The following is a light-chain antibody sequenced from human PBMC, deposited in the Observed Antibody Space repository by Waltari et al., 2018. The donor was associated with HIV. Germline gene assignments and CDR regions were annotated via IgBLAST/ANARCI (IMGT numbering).Light chain of an antibody. CDR1: QIISTY. V-gene: IGKV1-5*03. CDR3: QQYNSYSPST. CDR2: KAS. Sequence: TQSPATLSLSPGERVTITCRASQIISTYLAWYQHKPGKAPKVLIYKASSLESGVPSRFSGSGSGTEFTLTISSLQPDDFATYYCQQYNSYSPSTFGQGTKLEIK. J-gene: IGKJ2*01.